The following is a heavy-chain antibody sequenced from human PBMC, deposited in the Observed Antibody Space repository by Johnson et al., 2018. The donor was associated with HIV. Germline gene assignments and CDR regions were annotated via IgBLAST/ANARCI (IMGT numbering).Heavy chain of an antibody. V-gene: IGHV3-74*02. CDR1: GFTFSSYW. CDR3: ARGGNNHAFDI. J-gene: IGHJ3*02. D-gene: IGHD5-24*01. CDR2: INNDGSAT. Sequence: MQLVESGGGLVQPGGSLRLSCAASGFTFSSYWMHCVRQAPGKGLVWVSRINNDGSATTYADSVTGRFTISRDNAKSTLFLQMNSLRAEDTAVYYWARGGNNHAFDIWGQGTMVTVSS.